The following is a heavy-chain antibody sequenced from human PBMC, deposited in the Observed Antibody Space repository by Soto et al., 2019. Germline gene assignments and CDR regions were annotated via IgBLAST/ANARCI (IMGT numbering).Heavy chain of an antibody. CDR3: ARVRYYYDSSGYYFDY. CDR1: GGTFSSYA. J-gene: IGHJ4*02. CDR2: IIPIFGTA. Sequence: RASVKVSCKASGGTFSSYAISWVRQAPGQGLEWMGGIIPIFGTANYAQKFQGRVTITADESTSTAYMELSSLRSEDTAVYYCARVRYYYDSSGYYFDYWGQGTLVTVSS. D-gene: IGHD3-22*01. V-gene: IGHV1-69*13.